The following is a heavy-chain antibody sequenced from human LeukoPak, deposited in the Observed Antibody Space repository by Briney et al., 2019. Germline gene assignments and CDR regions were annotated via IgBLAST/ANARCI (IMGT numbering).Heavy chain of an antibody. CDR2: MYYSGST. J-gene: IGHJ4*02. V-gene: IGHV4-59*02. D-gene: IGHD1-7*01. CDR3: AVLGNYALDY. Sequence: SETQSLTCSVSGGSVSSYYWSWIRQPPGKGLEWIGYMYYSGSTTYNPSLKSRVTISVDTSKNQLSLKLSSVTAADTAVYYCAVLGNYALDYWGQGTLVTVSS. CDR1: GGSVSSYY.